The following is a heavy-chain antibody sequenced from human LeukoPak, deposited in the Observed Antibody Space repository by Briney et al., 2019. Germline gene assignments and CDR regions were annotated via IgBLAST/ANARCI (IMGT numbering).Heavy chain of an antibody. D-gene: IGHD4-11*01. Sequence: SVKVSCKASGGTFSSYTISWVRQAPGQGLGWMGRIIPILGIANYAQKFQGRVTITADKSTSTAYMELSSLRSEDTAVYYCARDSMTTAGYYYYYYMDVWGKGTTVTVSS. V-gene: IGHV1-69*04. CDR2: IIPILGIA. CDR1: GGTFSSYT. J-gene: IGHJ6*03. CDR3: ARDSMTTAGYYYYYYMDV.